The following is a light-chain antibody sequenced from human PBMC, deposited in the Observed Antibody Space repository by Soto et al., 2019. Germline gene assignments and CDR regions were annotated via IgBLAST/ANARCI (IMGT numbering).Light chain of an antibody. CDR1: TSNVGKNY. CDR2: NNT. CDR3: GTWDGSLSGAI. Sequence: QSVLTQPPSVSAAPGQKVTISCTGRTSNVGKNYVSWYQHLPGTAPKLLIYNNTKRHSGIPDRFSGSKPGTSATLGITGPQTGDEADYDCGTWDGSLSGAIFGTGTKVTVL. J-gene: IGLJ1*01. V-gene: IGLV1-51*01.